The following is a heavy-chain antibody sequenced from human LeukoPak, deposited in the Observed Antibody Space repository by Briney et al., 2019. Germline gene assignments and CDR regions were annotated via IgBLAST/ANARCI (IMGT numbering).Heavy chain of an antibody. CDR2: IIPIFGTA. V-gene: IGHV1-69*13. CDR3: ARSTAMVIRSFDI. J-gene: IGHJ3*02. Sequence: GGSVKVSCKASGGTFSSYAISWVRQAPGQGLEWMGGIIPIFGTANYAQKFQGRVTITADESTSTAYMELSSLRSEDTAVYYCARSTAMVIRSFDIWGQGTMVSVSS. CDR1: GGTFSSYA. D-gene: IGHD5-18*01.